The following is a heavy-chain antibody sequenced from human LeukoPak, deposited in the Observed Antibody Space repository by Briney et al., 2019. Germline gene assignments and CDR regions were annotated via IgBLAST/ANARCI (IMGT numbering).Heavy chain of an antibody. CDR1: GGTFSNYA. CDR2: IIPIFGTA. CDR3: ARLINSGYDNRGWFDP. V-gene: IGHV1-69*13. D-gene: IGHD5-12*01. Sequence: ASVKVSCKASGGTFSNYAISWVRQAPGQGLECMGGIIPIFGTANYAQKFQGRITITADGSTSTAYMEMNSLRSEDTAVYYCARLINSGYDNRGWFDPWGQGTLVTVSS. J-gene: IGHJ5*02.